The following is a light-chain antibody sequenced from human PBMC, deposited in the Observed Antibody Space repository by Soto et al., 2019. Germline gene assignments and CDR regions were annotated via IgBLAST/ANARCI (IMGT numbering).Light chain of an antibody. J-gene: IGLJ1*01. CDR3: SSFTSSMTNV. V-gene: IGLV2-14*01. CDR2: DVT. Sequence: QSVLTQPASVSGSPGQSITISCTGTSSDVGGYNSVSWYQQHPGKAPKLILYDVTDRPSGVSYRFSGSKSGNTASLTISGLQAADEADYFCSSFTSSMTNVFGSGTKSPS. CDR1: SSDVGGYNS.